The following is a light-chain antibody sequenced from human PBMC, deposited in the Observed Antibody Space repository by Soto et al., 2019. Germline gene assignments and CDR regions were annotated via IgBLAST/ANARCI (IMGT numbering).Light chain of an antibody. J-gene: IGKJ2*01. CDR1: QSLLHSNGYNY. CDR3: MQALQTPRT. CDR2: LGS. Sequence: DIVMTQSPLFLPVTPGEPASISCRSSQSLLHSNGYNYLDWYLQKPGQSAQLLIYLGSNRASGVPDRFSGRGSGTDFTLQISRVEAEDVGVYYCMQALQTPRTFGQGTKLEIK. V-gene: IGKV2-28*01.